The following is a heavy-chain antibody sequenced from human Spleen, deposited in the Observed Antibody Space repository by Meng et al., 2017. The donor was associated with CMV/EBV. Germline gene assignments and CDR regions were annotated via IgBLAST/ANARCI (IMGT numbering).Heavy chain of an antibody. CDR1: GFTFSSYW. CDR2: ISGSGGST. D-gene: IGHD6-13*01. V-gene: IGHV3-23*01. Sequence: GGSLRLSCAASGFTFSSYWMSWVRQAPGKGLEWVSAISGSGGSTYYADSVKGRFTISRDNSKNTLYLQMNSLRAEDTAVYYCAKDPGYRGVLGDYWGQGTLVTVSS. CDR3: AKDPGYRGVLGDY. J-gene: IGHJ4*02.